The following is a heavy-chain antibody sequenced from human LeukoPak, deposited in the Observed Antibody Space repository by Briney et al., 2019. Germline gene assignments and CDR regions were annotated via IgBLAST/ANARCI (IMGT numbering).Heavy chain of an antibody. CDR2: ISYDGSNK. D-gene: IGHD3-10*01. CDR3: ARDSGELLTNYYYGMDV. CDR1: GFTFSSYA. J-gene: IGHJ6*02. V-gene: IGHV3-30-3*01. Sequence: PGWSLRLSCVASGFTFSSYAMHWVRQAPAKGLEGVAVISYDGSNKYYADSQKGRFTIPRDNSKNTLHLQLNSLRAEDTAVYYCARDSGELLTNYYYGMDVWGQGTTVTVSS.